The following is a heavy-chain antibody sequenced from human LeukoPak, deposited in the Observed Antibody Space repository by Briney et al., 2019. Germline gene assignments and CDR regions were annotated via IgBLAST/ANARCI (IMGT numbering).Heavy chain of an antibody. J-gene: IGHJ4*02. CDR2: IIPIFGTA. CDR1: GYTFTSYG. D-gene: IGHD5-12*01. CDR3: ARENGYDRDRELTL. Sequence: ASVKVSCKASGYTFTSYGINWVRQAPGQGLEWMGGIIPIFGTANYAQKFQGRVTITADESTSTAYMELSSQRSEDTAVYYCARENGYDRDRELTLWGQGTLVTVSS. V-gene: IGHV1-69*13.